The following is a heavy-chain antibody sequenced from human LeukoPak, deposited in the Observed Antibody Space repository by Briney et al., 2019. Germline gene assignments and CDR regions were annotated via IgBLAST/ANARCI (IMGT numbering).Heavy chain of an antibody. CDR2: VLDNVRT. CDR1: GGSISSHY. J-gene: IGHJ4*02. V-gene: IGHV4-59*11. Sequence: SETLSLTCTVSGGSISSHYWSWVRQPPGKGLEWIGYVLDNVRTKDNPSLNSRFTLSADTSKNQFSLRLTSVTAADTAVYYCATIKRGNIFGFFDFWGQGMLVTVSS. D-gene: IGHD5-18*01. CDR3: ATIKRGNIFGFFDF.